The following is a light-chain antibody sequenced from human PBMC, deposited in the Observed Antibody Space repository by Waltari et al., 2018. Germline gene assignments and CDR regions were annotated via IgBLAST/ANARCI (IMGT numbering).Light chain of an antibody. Sequence: DVVMTQSPLSLPVTLGQAASIPCRSSQSLVHFDGITYLTWYHQRPGQSPRRLLYRVSDRDSGVPDRFSGSGSDTDFTLKISRVEAEDVGVYYCLQGTHWPPTCGGGTKVEIK. J-gene: IGKJ4*01. CDR2: RVS. V-gene: IGKV2-30*02. CDR3: LQGTHWPPT. CDR1: QSLVHFDGITY.